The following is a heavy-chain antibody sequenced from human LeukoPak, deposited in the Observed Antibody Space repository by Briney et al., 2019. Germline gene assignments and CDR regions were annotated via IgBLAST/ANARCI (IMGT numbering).Heavy chain of an antibody. D-gene: IGHD4-17*01. J-gene: IGHJ6*03. V-gene: IGHV1-46*01. Sequence: ASVKVSCKASGYTFTSYYMHWVRQAPGQGLEWTGIINPSGGSTSYAQKFQGRVTMTRDTSPRTVYMELSSRRSEDTAVYYCASDYGAASYYMDVWGKGTTVTVSS. CDR1: GYTFTSYY. CDR2: INPSGGST. CDR3: ASDYGAASYYMDV.